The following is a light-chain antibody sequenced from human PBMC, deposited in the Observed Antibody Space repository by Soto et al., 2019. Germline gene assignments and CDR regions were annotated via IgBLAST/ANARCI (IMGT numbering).Light chain of an antibody. V-gene: IGKV3-11*01. Sequence: EIVLTQSPATLSLSPGERATLSCRASQSVTTYLAWYQQKPGQAPRLLIYGASNRATGIPARFSGSGSGTDFALTISSLEPEDLAVYYCHQRSNWPSTFGPGTKVDVK. CDR2: GAS. CDR3: HQRSNWPST. CDR1: QSVTTY. J-gene: IGKJ3*01.